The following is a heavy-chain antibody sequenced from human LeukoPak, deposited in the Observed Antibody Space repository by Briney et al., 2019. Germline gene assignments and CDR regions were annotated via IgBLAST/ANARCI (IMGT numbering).Heavy chain of an antibody. D-gene: IGHD4-17*01. CDR2: INHSGST. CDR1: GGSFSGYY. Sequence: SETLSLTCAVYGGSFSGYYWSWIRQPPGKGLEWIGEINHSGSTNYNPSLKSRVTISVDTSKNQFSLKLSSVTAADTAVYYCARDATTVTTGAAFDIWGQGTVVTVSS. V-gene: IGHV4-34*01. CDR3: ARDATTVTTGAAFDI. J-gene: IGHJ3*02.